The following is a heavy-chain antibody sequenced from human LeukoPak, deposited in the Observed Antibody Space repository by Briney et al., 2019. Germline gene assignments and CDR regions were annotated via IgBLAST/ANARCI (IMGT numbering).Heavy chain of an antibody. CDR3: ARNGYGSGSSW. Sequence: KPSETLSLTCTVSGYSISSGYYWGWIRQPAGEGLEWIGRIHNSGSTNYNPSLNSRVTISVDTSKNQVSLKLTSVTAADTAVYYCARNGYGSGSSWWGQGTLVTVSS. V-gene: IGHV4-38-2*02. CDR1: GYSISSGYY. CDR2: IHNSGST. D-gene: IGHD3-10*01. J-gene: IGHJ4*02.